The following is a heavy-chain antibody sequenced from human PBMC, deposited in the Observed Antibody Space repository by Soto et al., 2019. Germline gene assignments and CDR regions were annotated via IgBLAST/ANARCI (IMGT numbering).Heavy chain of an antibody. V-gene: IGHV3-48*02. CDR1: GFTFNSYS. J-gene: IGHJ4*02. Sequence: EVQLVESGGGLVQPEGSLRLSCAASGFTFNSYSMNWVRQAPGKGLEWVSYISSSSSTIYYADSVKGRFTISRDNAKNSLYLLMNSLRDEDTALYYCARAGYYGSGILLWGQGTLVTVSS. CDR3: ARAGYYGSGILL. CDR2: ISSSSSTI. D-gene: IGHD3-10*01.